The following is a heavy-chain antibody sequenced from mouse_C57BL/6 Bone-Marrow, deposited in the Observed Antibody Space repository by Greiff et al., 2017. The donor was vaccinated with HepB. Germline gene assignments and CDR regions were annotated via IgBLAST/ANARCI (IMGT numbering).Heavy chain of an antibody. CDR3: ARDWANYDAMDY. Sequence: QVQLQQPGAELVKPGASVKLSCKASGYTFTSYWMQWVKQRPGQGLEWIGEIDPSDSYTNYNQKFKGKATLTVDTSSSTAYMQLSSLTSEDSAVYYCARDWANYDAMDYWGQGTSVTVSS. V-gene: IGHV1-50*01. D-gene: IGHD1-1*02. CDR1: GYTFTSYW. CDR2: IDPSDSYT. J-gene: IGHJ4*01.